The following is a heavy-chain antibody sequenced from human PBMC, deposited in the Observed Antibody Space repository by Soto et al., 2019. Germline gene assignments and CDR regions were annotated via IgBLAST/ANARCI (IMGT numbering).Heavy chain of an antibody. V-gene: IGHV4-61*01. CDR1: GGSVSSGSYY. CDR3: ARVVLRFLGSDY. J-gene: IGHJ4*02. D-gene: IGHD3-3*01. Sequence: QVQLQESGPGLVKPSETLSLTCTVSGGSVSSGSYYRSWIRQPPGKGLEWIGYIYYSGSTNYNPSLKSRVTISVDTSKNQFSLKLSSVTAADTAVYYCARVVLRFLGSDYWGQGTLVTVSS. CDR2: IYYSGST.